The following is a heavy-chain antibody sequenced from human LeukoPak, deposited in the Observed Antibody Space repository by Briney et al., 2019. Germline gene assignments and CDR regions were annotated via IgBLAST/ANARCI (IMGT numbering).Heavy chain of an antibody. CDR1: GGSISSGDYY. CDR3: ARDQGGSYYFDY. Sequence: PSPTLSLTCTVSGGSISSGDYYWSWIRQPPGKGLEWIGYIYYSGSTYYNPSLKSRVTISVDTSKNQFSLKLSSVTAADTAVYYCARDQGGSYYFDYWGQGTLVTVSS. V-gene: IGHV4-30-4*08. CDR2: IYYSGST. D-gene: IGHD1-26*01. J-gene: IGHJ4*02.